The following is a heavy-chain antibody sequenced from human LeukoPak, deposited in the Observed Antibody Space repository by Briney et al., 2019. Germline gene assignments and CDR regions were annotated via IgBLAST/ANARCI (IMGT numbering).Heavy chain of an antibody. V-gene: IGHV4-59*08. CDR2: IYYSGST. CDR1: GGSISSYH. D-gene: IGHD1-26*01. CDR3: ARHEGWDNWFDP. Sequence: SETLSLTCTVSGGSISSYHWSWIRQPPGKGLEWIGYIYYSGSTNYNPSLKSRVTISVDTSKNQFSLKLSSVTAADTAVYYCARHEGWDNWFDPWGQGTLVTVSS. J-gene: IGHJ5*02.